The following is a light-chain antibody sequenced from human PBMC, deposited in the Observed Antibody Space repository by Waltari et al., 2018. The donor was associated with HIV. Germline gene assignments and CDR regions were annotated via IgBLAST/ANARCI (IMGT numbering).Light chain of an antibody. CDR1: QGVRNA. J-gene: IGKJ2*01. V-gene: IGKV1-13*02. CDR3: QQFRTYPRT. Sequence: AIQFAQSPSSLSAPVGDRVPITCRASQGVRNALAWYQQKPGRPPKLLIYDASTLEGGVPSRFSGSLSGTDFNLTISNLQPEDSATYYCQQFRTYPRTFGQGATLEIK. CDR2: DAS.